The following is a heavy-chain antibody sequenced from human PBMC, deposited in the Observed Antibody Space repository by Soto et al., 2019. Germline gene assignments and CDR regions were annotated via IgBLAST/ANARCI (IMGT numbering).Heavy chain of an antibody. V-gene: IGHV4-31*03. J-gene: IGHJ4*02. CDR2: IYHTGST. CDR3: ARTADGYNYLNY. D-gene: IGHD5-12*01. CDR1: GGSISSGGYY. Sequence: SETLSLTCTVSGGSISSGGYYWSWIRQEPGKGLEWIGYIYHTGSTYYNPSLESRVIISVDTSKNQFSLSLSSVTAADTAVYYCARTADGYNYLNYWGQGTLVTVS.